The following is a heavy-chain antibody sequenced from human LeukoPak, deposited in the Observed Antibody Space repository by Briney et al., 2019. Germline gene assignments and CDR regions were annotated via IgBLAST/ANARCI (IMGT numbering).Heavy chain of an antibody. Sequence: ASVKVSCKASGYTFTNYGISWVRQAPGQGLERMGWISAYNGNTNYAQKLQGRLTMTTDTSTSSAYMELRSLKSDDTAVYYCARLTYTSGYSCDYWGQGTLVTVSS. CDR2: ISAYNGNT. D-gene: IGHD3-22*01. CDR3: ARLTYTSGYSCDY. J-gene: IGHJ4*02. V-gene: IGHV1-18*01. CDR1: GYTFTNYG.